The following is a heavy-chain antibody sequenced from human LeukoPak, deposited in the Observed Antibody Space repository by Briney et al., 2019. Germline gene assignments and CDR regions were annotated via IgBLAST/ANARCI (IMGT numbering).Heavy chain of an antibody. CDR2: INPNSGGT. V-gene: IGHV1-2*02. CDR1: GYTFTGYY. J-gene: IGHJ6*03. D-gene: IGHD3-22*01. CDR3: ARGPRAYDYDSQLLYYMDV. Sequence: ASMKVSCKASGYTFTGYYMHWVRQAPGQGLEWMGWINPNSGGTNYAQKFQGRVTMTRDTSISTAYMELSRLRSDDTAVYYCARGPRAYDYDSQLLYYMDVWGEGTTVTVSS.